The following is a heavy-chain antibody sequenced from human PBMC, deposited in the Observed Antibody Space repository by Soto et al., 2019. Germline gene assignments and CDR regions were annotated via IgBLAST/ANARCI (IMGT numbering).Heavy chain of an antibody. Sequence: PSETLSLTCTVSGGSINSDYWTWIRQPPGRGLEWIGYIYYTGSTSYNPSLRSRVTISVDRSKNQFSLKLGSVTAADTALYYCARDQGNASNRAGFDYWGQGILVTVSS. J-gene: IGHJ4*02. V-gene: IGHV4-59*01. CDR3: ARDQGNASNRAGFDY. CDR1: GGSINSDY. CDR2: IYYTGST.